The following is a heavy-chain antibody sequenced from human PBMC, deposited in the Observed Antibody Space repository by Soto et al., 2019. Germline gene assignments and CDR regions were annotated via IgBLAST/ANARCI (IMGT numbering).Heavy chain of an antibody. CDR3: ASESPRGDIVVAPSFDP. CDR1: GYTFTGYY. CDR2: INPNSGGT. V-gene: IGHV1-2*02. Sequence: AASVKVSCKASGYTFTGYYMHWVRQAPGQGLEWMGWINPNSGGTNYAQKFQGRVTMTRDTSISTAYMELSRLRSDDTAVYYCASESPRGDIVVAPSFDPWGQGTLVTVSS. D-gene: IGHD2-2*01. J-gene: IGHJ5*02.